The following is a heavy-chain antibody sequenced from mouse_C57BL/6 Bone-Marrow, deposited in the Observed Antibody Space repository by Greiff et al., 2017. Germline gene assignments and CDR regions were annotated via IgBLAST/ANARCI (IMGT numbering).Heavy chain of an antibody. V-gene: IGHV1-82*01. CDR2: IYPGDGDT. Sequence: QVQLQQSGPELVKPGASVKISCKASGYAFSSSWMNWVKQRPGKGLEWIGRIYPGDGDTNYNGKFKGKATLTADKSSSTAYMQLSSLTSEDSAVYCWARRGLLGYENYFDYWGQGTTLTVSS. D-gene: IGHD2-2*01. CDR3: ARRGLLGYENYFDY. CDR1: GYAFSSSW. J-gene: IGHJ2*01.